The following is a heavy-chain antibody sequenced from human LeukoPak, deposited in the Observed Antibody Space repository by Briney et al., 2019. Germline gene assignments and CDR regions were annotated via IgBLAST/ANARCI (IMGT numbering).Heavy chain of an antibody. CDR2: INPNSGGT. CDR3: ARDWRWLQLSRTYYYYYMDV. CDR1: GYTFTGYY. Sequence: ASVKVSCKASGYTFTGYYMHWVRQAPGQGLEWMGWINPNSGGTNYAQKFQGRVTMTRDTSISTAYMELSRLRSDDTAVYYCARDWRWLQLSRTYYYYYMDVWGKGTTVTVSS. V-gene: IGHV1-2*02. J-gene: IGHJ6*03. D-gene: IGHD5-24*01.